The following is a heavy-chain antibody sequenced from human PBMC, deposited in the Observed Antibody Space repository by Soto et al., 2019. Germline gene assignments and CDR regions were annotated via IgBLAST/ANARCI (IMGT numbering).Heavy chain of an antibody. V-gene: IGHV6-1*01. CDR1: GASVSSNSST. CDR2: TYLRSNWYN. Sequence: PSQTLSVTCAFSGASVSSNSSTWNCIRQSPSRSLEWLGRTYLRSNWYNEYAVSVKSRITITPDTSKNQFSLQLNSVTPEDTAVYYCVRRGIGEAFDIWGQGTKVTVSS. CDR3: VRRGIGEAFDI. J-gene: IGHJ3*02. D-gene: IGHD3-10*01.